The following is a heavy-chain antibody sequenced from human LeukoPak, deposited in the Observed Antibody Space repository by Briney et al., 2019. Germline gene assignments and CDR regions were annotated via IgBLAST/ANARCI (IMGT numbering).Heavy chain of an antibody. J-gene: IGHJ4*02. D-gene: IGHD6-6*01. V-gene: IGHV1-2*02. CDR2: IAPNSGGT. CDR1: GYTFTGYY. CDR3: AREYSSSSGRLYDY. Sequence: ASVKVSCKASGYTFTGYYIHWVRQAPGQGLEWMGWIAPNSGGTNYAQKLQGRVTMTRDTSINTAYMELNRLTSDDTAVYYCAREYSSSSGRLYDYWGLGTLVTVSS.